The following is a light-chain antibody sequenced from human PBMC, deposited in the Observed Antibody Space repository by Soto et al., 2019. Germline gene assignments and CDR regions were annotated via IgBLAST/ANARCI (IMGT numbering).Light chain of an antibody. CDR3: QQYNEWPIT. V-gene: IGKV3-15*01. Sequence: EVVMTQSPATLSLSPGERATLSCRASQSVSSLLAWYQQKPGQAPRLLIYRASTRATDISGRFSGSGSGTEFTLTITSLQSEDFAVYYCQQYNEWPITFGQGTRLEIK. J-gene: IGKJ5*01. CDR1: QSVSSL. CDR2: RAS.